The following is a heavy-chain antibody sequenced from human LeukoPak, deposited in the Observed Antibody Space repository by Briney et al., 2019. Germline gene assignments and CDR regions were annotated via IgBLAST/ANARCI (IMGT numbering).Heavy chain of an antibody. Sequence: PGRSLRLSCAASGFTFSSYGMHWVRQAPGKGLEWVAVISYDGSNKYYADSVKGRFTISRDNAKNSLYLQMNSLRAEDTAVYYCARETQGVIQLYYYYGMDVWGQGTTVTVSS. CDR3: ARETQGVIQLYYYYGMDV. CDR2: ISYDGSNK. J-gene: IGHJ6*02. CDR1: GFTFSSYG. V-gene: IGHV3-30*03. D-gene: IGHD2-2*01.